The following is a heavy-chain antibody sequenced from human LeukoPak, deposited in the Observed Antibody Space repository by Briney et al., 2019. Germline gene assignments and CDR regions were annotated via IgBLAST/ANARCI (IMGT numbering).Heavy chain of an antibody. CDR2: IIPVLSTA. D-gene: IGHD3-3*01. CDR3: ARDGYYDFWSGYYSGAYYMDV. Sequence: ASVKVSCKASGDTFSRYAISWVRQAPGQGREWMGGIIPVLSTANYAQKFQGRVTMTRDTSISTAYMELSRLRSDDTAVYYCARDGYYDFWSGYYSGAYYMDVWGKGTTVTVSS. CDR1: GDTFSRYA. V-gene: IGHV1-69*10. J-gene: IGHJ6*03.